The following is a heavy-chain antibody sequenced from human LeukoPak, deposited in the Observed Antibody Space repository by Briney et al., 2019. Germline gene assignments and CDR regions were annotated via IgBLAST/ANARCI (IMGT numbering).Heavy chain of an antibody. Sequence: SETLSLTCTVSGGSISSYYWSWIRQPPGKGLLWIGYIHYSGSTNYNPSLKSRVTVSVDTSNNHFSLNLRFVTAADTAVYYCAIDSGYDSDSYYFDYWGQGTLVTVSS. V-gene: IGHV4-59*01. CDR3: AIDSGYDSDSYYFDY. J-gene: IGHJ4*02. D-gene: IGHD5-12*01. CDR1: GGSISSYY. CDR2: IHYSGST.